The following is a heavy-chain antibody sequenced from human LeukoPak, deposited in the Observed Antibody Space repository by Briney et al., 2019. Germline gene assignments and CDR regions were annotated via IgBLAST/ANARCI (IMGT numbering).Heavy chain of an antibody. V-gene: IGHV7-4-1*02. J-gene: IGHJ4*02. CDR3: ARGSSSWYEDY. D-gene: IGHD6-13*01. CDR2: INTNTGNP. CDR1: GYTFTSYG. Sequence: EASVKVSCKASGYTFTSYGISWVRQAPGQGLEWMGWINTNTGNPTYAQGFTGRFVFSLDTSVSTAYLQISSLKAEDTAVYYCARGSSSWYEDYWGQGTLVTVSS.